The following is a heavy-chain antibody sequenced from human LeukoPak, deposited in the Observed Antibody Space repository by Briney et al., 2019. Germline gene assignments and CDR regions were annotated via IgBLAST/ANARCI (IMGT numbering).Heavy chain of an antibody. CDR3: ARSKGSYYY. J-gene: IGHJ4*02. D-gene: IGHD1-26*01. CDR2: IYYSGST. Sequence: SETLSLTCTVSGGSISSGSYFWDWIRQPPGKGLEWIGSIYYSGSTYYNPSLKSRVTISVDTSNNQFSLKLSSATAADTAIYYCARSKGSYYYWGQGTLVTVSS. V-gene: IGHV4-39*01. CDR1: GGSISSGSYF.